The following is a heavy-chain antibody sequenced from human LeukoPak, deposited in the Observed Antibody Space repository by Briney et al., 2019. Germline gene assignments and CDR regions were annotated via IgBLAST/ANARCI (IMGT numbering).Heavy chain of an antibody. CDR1: GGSISSGGYS. J-gene: IGHJ4*02. CDR2: IYHSGST. CDR3: ARAYDSSGYYLTPYFDY. V-gene: IGHV4-30-2*01. D-gene: IGHD3-22*01. Sequence: PSETLSLTCAVSGGSISSGGYSWSWIRQLPGKGPEWIGYIYHSGSTYYNPSLKSRVTISVDRSKNQFSLKLSSVTAADTAVYYCARAYDSSGYYLTPYFDYWGQGTLVTVSS.